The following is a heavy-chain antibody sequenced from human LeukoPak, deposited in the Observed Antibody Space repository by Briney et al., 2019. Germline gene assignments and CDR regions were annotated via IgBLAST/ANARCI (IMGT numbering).Heavy chain of an antibody. J-gene: IGHJ4*02. CDR2: ISAYNGNT. CDR3: ARDHSLDFWSGYYRPSTFDY. D-gene: IGHD3-3*01. CDR1: GGTFSSYV. V-gene: IGHV1-18*01. Sequence: ASVKVSCKASGGTFSSYVISWVRQAPGQGLEWMGWISAYNGNTNYAQKLQGRVTMTTDTSTSTAYMELRSLRSDDTAVYYCARDHSLDFWSGYYRPSTFDYWGQGTLVTVSS.